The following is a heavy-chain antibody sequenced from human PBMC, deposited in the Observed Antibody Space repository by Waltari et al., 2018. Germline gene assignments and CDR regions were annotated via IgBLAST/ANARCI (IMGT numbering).Heavy chain of an antibody. CDR2: ISSSSSYI. CDR3: ARVRVVVPAAGSYYYYYMDV. CDR1: GFTFSSYS. J-gene: IGHJ6*03. V-gene: IGHV3-21*01. Sequence: EVQLVESGGGLVKPGGSLRLSCAASGFTFSSYSMNWVRQAPGKGLEWVSSISSSSSYIYYADSVKGRFTIPRDNAKNSLYLQMNSLRAEDTAVYYCARVRVVVPAAGSYYYYYMDVWGKGTTVTVSS. D-gene: IGHD2-2*01.